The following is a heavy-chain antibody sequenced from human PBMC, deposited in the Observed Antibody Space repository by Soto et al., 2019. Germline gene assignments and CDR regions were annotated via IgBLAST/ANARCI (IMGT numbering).Heavy chain of an antibody. CDR2: IIPMIGRT. J-gene: IGHJ4*02. V-gene: IGHV1-69*01. Sequence: QVQLVQSGAEVKKPGSSVKVSCKASGGTFNNYGMGWVRQAPGQGLEWMGGIIPMIGRTNYAQKFQSRLSLSADAARNTSYMALRSLRSDDTAVYYCASWDYDVLTGYSYDDWGQGTLVCVS. CDR3: ASWDYDVLTGYSYDD. D-gene: IGHD3-9*01. CDR1: GGTFNNYG.